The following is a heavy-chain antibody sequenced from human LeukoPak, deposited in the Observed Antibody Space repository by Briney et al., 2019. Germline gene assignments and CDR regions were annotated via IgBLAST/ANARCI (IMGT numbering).Heavy chain of an antibody. Sequence: GSLRLSCAASGFTFSNYAMHWVRQAPGKGLEYVSAISSNGAGTYYASSVKDRFTISRDNSKNTLYLQMGSLRAEDMAVYYCARGIVVVPAASDHFDYWGQGTLVTVSS. CDR2: ISSNGAGT. V-gene: IGHV3-64*01. CDR1: GFTFSNYA. CDR3: ARGIVVVPAASDHFDY. D-gene: IGHD2-2*01. J-gene: IGHJ4*02.